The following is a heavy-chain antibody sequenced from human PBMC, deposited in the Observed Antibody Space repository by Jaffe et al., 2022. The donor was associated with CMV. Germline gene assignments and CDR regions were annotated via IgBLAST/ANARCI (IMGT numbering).Heavy chain of an antibody. CDR1: GGSISSGGYY. Sequence: QVQLQESGPGLVKPSQTLSLTCTVSGGSISSGGYYWSWIRQHPGKGLEWIGYIYYSGSTYYNPSLKSRVTISVDTSKNQFSLKLSSVTAADTAVYYCARVRKYYGSGPNNDYYYYGMDVWGQGTTVTVSS. CDR2: IYYSGST. D-gene: IGHD3-10*01. V-gene: IGHV4-31*03. CDR3: ARVRKYYGSGPNNDYYYYGMDV. J-gene: IGHJ6*02.